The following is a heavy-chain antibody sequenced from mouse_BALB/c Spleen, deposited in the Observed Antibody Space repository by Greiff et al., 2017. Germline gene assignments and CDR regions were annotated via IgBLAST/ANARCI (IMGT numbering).Heavy chain of an antibody. CDR2: ISSGSSTI. J-gene: IGHJ4*01. CDR1: GFTFSSFG. CDR3: ARSHYYGSSYGAMDY. V-gene: IGHV5-17*02. Sequence: DVHLVESGGGLVQPGGSRKLSCAASGFTFSSFGMHWVRQAPEKGLEWVAYISSGSSTIYYADTVKGRFTISRDNPKNTLFLQMTSLRSEDTAMYYCARSHYYGSSYGAMDYWGQGTSVTVSS. D-gene: IGHD1-1*01.